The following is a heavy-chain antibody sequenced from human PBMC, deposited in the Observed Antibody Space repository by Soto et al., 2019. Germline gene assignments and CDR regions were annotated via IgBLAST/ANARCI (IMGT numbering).Heavy chain of an antibody. Sequence: GGSLRLSCAASGFTFSSYWMSWVRQAPGKGLEWVANIKQDGSEKYYVDSVKGRFTISRDNAKNSLYLQMNSLRAEDTAVYYCARAHLILEYAIPVNWFDPWGQGTLVTVSS. CDR2: IKQDGSEK. J-gene: IGHJ5*02. CDR3: ARAHLILEYAIPVNWFDP. CDR1: GFTFSSYW. V-gene: IGHV3-7*01. D-gene: IGHD2-8*01.